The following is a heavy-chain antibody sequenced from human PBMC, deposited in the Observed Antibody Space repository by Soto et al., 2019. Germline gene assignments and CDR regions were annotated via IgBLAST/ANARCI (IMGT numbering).Heavy chain of an antibody. CDR3: AKASPTYTIFGVVSFDY. CDR2: ISGSGGST. Sequence: GGSLRLSCAASGFTFSSYAMSWVRQAPGKGLEWVSAISGSGGSTYYADSVKGRFTISRDNSKNTLYLQMNSLRAGDTAVYYCAKASPTYTIFGVVSFDYWGQGTLVTVSS. D-gene: IGHD3-3*01. CDR1: GFTFSSYA. V-gene: IGHV3-23*01. J-gene: IGHJ4*02.